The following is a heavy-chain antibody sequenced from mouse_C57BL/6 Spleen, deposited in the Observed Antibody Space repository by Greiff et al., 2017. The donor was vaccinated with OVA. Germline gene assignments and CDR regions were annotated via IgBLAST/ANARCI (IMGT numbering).Heavy chain of an antibody. D-gene: IGHD2-3*01. CDR3: ARPGDGYYLFDY. CDR1: GFTFSDYG. Sequence: EVMLVESGGGLVKPGGSLKLSCAASGFTFSDYGMHWVRQAPEKGLEWVAYISSGSSTIYYADTVKGRFTISRDNAKNTLFLQMTSLRSEDTAMYYCARPGDGYYLFDYWGQGTTLTVSS. CDR2: ISSGSSTI. J-gene: IGHJ2*01. V-gene: IGHV5-17*01.